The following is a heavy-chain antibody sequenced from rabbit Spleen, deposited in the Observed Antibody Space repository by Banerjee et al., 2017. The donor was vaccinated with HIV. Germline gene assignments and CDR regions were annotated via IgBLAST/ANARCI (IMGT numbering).Heavy chain of an antibody. CDR1: GFSFSAGYY. CDR2: IVGSSSGFT. J-gene: IGHJ6*01. D-gene: IGHD1-1*01. CDR3: ARDTSSSFSSYGMDL. Sequence: QSLEESGGDLVKPGASLTLTCTASGFSFSAGYYMCWVRQAPGKGLEWISCIVGSSSGFTYSATWAKGRFTISKTSSTTVTLQMTSLTVADTATYFCARDTSSSFSSYGMDLWGPGTLVTVS. V-gene: IGHV1S40*01.